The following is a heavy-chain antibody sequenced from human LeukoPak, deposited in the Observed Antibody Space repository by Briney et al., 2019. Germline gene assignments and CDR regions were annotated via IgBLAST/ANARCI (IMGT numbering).Heavy chain of an antibody. J-gene: IGHJ4*02. D-gene: IGHD1-26*01. Sequence: PSETLSLTCTVSGASISGRGYYWGWIRQPPGKGLEWIGSIYASGSPYYTQSLQSRVTRSIETSKNQLPLRLNSVTAADTAMYYCAKSGGYGLIDYWGQGTLVTVSS. CDR1: GASISGRGYY. CDR2: IYASGSP. V-gene: IGHV4-39*01. CDR3: AKSGGYGLIDY.